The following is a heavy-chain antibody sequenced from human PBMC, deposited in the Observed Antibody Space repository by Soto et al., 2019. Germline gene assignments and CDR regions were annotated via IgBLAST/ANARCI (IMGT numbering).Heavy chain of an antibody. CDR3: AKEGVVAATLNWFDP. D-gene: IGHD2-15*01. V-gene: IGHV3-23*01. CDR1: GFTFSSYA. Sequence: PGGSLRLSCAASGFTFSSYAMSWVRQAPGKGLEWVSAISGSGGSTYYADSVKGRFNISRDNAKNTVYLQMNSLRAEDTAVYYCAKEGVVAATLNWFDPWGQGTLVTVSS. J-gene: IGHJ5*02. CDR2: ISGSGGST.